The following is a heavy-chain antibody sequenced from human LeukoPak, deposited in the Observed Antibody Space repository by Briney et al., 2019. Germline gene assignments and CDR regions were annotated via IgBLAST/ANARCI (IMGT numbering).Heavy chain of an antibody. V-gene: IGHV3-53*01. Sequence: PGGSLRLSCAASGFTVSSNYMNWVRQAPGKGLEWVSVIYSGGSTYYADSVKGRFTISRDDSKDTLYLQMNSLRGEDTAIYYCADSTYCYPEDYWDQGTMVNDSS. CDR2: IYSGGST. CDR3: ADSTYCYPEDY. J-gene: IGHJ4*02. CDR1: GFTVSSNY. D-gene: IGHD1-14*01.